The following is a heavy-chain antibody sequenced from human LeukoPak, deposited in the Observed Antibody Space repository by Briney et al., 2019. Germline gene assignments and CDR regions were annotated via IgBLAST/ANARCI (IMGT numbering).Heavy chain of an antibody. V-gene: IGHV1-18*01. D-gene: IGHD3-10*01. CDR1: GYTFSSYD. CDR2: ISAYNGNT. J-gene: IGHJ6*03. CDR3: ARGYYGSGSYLYYYYYYMDV. Sequence: GASVKVSCKASGYTFSSYDISWVRQAPGQGLEWMGWISAYNGNTNYAQKLQGRVTVTTDTSTSTAYMELRSLRSDDTAVYYCARGYYGSGSYLYYYYYYMDVWGKGTTVTISS.